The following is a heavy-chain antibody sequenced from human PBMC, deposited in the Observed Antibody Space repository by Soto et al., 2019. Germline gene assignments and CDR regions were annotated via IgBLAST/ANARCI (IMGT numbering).Heavy chain of an antibody. CDR1: GFASSSYW. CDR2: IKQDGSEK. D-gene: IGHD1-1*01. Sequence: EVQLVESGGGLVQPGGSLRLSCAASGFASSSYWMSWVRQAPGKGLEWVANIKQDGSEKYYVDSVTGRFTISRDNAKNSLYLQMNSLRAEDTAVYYCARDGDNWDFFDYWGQGTLVTVSS. CDR3: ARDGDNWDFFDY. V-gene: IGHV3-7*01. J-gene: IGHJ4*02.